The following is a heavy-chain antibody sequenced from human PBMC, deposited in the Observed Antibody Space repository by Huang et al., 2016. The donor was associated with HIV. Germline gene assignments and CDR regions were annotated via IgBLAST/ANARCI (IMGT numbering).Heavy chain of an antibody. D-gene: IGHD6-19*01. CDR2: IYYSGST. Sequence: QVQLQESGPGLVKPSETLSLTYTVSGGSISSHYWGWIRQPPGTGLEWIGNIYYSGSTNSIPSRSSRVTISVDTAKNQFSLKLRSVTAADTAVYYCAREITVPWGYYYMDVWGKGTTVTVSS. J-gene: IGHJ6*03. CDR3: AREITVPWGYYYMDV. CDR1: GGSISSHY. V-gene: IGHV4-59*11.